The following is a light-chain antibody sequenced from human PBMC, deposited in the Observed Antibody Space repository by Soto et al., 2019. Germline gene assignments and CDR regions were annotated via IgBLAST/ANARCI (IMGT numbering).Light chain of an antibody. CDR2: DDA. CDR3: QARDNSVI. J-gene: IGLJ2*01. V-gene: IGLV3-1*01. CDR1: RLGAKY. Sequence: SSELTQPPSVSVSPGQTATMTCSGARLGAKYVCWYQQKPGQSPLLVIYDDAKRPSGIPERFSGSNSGNTATLTISGTQAVDEADYYCQARDNSVIFGGGTKVTVL.